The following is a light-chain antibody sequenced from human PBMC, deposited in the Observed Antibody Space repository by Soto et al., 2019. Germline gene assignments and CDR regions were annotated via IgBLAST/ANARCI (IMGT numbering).Light chain of an antibody. CDR2: EVS. J-gene: IGLJ3*02. V-gene: IGLV2-14*01. CDR1: SSDVGGYNY. Sequence: QSALTQPASVSGSPGQSITISCTGTSSDVGGYNYVSWYQQHPGKAPKLMIYEVSNRPSGVSNRFSVSKSGNTASLTISGLQAEDEDDYYCTSYTTSSTHGVFGGGTKLTVL. CDR3: TSYTTSSTHGV.